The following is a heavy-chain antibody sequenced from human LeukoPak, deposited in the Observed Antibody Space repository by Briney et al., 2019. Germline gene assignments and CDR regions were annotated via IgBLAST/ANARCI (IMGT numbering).Heavy chain of an antibody. D-gene: IGHD3-22*01. Sequence: GGSLRLSCTASGFTFGDYAMSWFSQAPGKGLEWVGFIRSKAYGGTTEYAASVKGRFTISRDDSKSIAYLQMNSLKTEDTAVYYCTRGVYYYDSLSFDPWGQGTLVTVSS. V-gene: IGHV3-49*03. CDR2: IRSKAYGGTT. CDR3: TRGVYYYDSLSFDP. J-gene: IGHJ5*02. CDR1: GFTFGDYA.